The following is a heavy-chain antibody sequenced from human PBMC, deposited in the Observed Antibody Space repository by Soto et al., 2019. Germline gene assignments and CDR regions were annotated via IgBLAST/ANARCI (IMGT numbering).Heavy chain of an antibody. J-gene: IGHJ4*02. CDR3: ARDRVTSGSGYDY. V-gene: IGHV3-53*01. CDR2: IYSGGST. D-gene: IGHD6-19*01. Sequence: PGGSLRLSCAASGFTVSSNYMSWVRQAPGKGLEWVSVIYSGGSTYYADSVKGRFTISRDNSKNTLYLQMNSLRAEDTAVYYCARDRVTSGSGYDYWGQGTLVTVS. CDR1: GFTVSSNY.